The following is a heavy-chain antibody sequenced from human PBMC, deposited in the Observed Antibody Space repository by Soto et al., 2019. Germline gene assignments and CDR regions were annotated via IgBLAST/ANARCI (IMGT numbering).Heavy chain of an antibody. D-gene: IGHD2-15*01. CDR3: AKGADIVVVVAAYNWFDP. Sequence: GSLRLSCAASGFTFSSYAMSWVRQAPGKGLEWVSAISGSGGSTYYADSVKGRFTISRDNSKNTRYLQMNSLRAEDTAVYYCAKGADIVVVVAAYNWFDPWGQGTLVTVSS. CDR1: GFTFSSYA. CDR2: ISGSGGST. J-gene: IGHJ5*02. V-gene: IGHV3-23*01.